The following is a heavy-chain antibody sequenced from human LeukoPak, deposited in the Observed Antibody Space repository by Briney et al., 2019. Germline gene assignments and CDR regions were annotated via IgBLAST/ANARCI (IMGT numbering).Heavy chain of an antibody. J-gene: IGHJ4*02. CDR1: GFTFSSYW. Sequence: GGSLRLSCAASGFTFSSYWMSWVRQAPGKGLEWVANIKQDGSEKYYVDSVKGRFTISRDNAKNSLYLQMNSLRAEDTAVYYCARVRSYGYRGNYFDYWGQGTLVTVSS. D-gene: IGHD5-18*01. CDR3: ARVRSYGYRGNYFDY. V-gene: IGHV3-7*04. CDR2: IKQDGSEK.